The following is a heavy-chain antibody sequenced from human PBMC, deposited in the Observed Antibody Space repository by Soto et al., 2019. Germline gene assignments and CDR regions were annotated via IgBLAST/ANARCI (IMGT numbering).Heavy chain of an antibody. D-gene: IGHD5-18*01. CDR3: AKTRGYSYGTVLGAFDI. V-gene: IGHV3-30*18. J-gene: IGHJ3*02. Sequence: VQLLESGGGLVQPGGSLRLSCAASGFTFSSYGMHWVRQAPGKGLEWVAVISYDGSNKYYADSVKGRFTISRDNSKNTLYLQMNSLRAEDTAVYYCAKTRGYSYGTVLGAFDIWGQGTMVTVSS. CDR2: ISYDGSNK. CDR1: GFTFSSYG.